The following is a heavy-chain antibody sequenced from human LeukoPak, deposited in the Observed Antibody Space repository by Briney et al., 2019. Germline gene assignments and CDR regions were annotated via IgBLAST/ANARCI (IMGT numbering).Heavy chain of an antibody. D-gene: IGHD3-9*01. J-gene: IGHJ4*02. CDR2: ISGSGGST. CDR1: GFTFSSYA. CDR3: AKDFLRYFDWLGNFDY. V-gene: IGHV3-23*01. Sequence: TGGSLRLSCAASGFTFSSYAMSWVRQAPGKGLEWVSAISGSGGSTYYADSVKGRFTISRDNSKNTLYLQMNSLRAEDTAVYYCAKDFLRYFDWLGNFDYWGQGTLVTVSS.